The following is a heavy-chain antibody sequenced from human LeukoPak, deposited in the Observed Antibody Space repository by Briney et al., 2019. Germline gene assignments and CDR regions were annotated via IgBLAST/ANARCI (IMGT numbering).Heavy chain of an antibody. V-gene: IGHV5-10-1*01. CDR3: ARVVAATAIDY. J-gene: IGHJ4*02. Sequence: GESLKISCKGSGYSFTSYWIGWVRQMPGKGLEWMGRIDPIDSYTNYSPSFQGHVTISADKSISTAYLQWSSLKASDTAMYYCARVVAATAIDYWGQRSLVTVSS. D-gene: IGHD2-15*01. CDR1: GYSFTSYW. CDR2: IDPIDSYT.